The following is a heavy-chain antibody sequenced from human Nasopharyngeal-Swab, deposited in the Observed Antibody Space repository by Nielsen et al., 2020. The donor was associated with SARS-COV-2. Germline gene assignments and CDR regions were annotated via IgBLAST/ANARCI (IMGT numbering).Heavy chain of an antibody. J-gene: IGHJ4*02. V-gene: IGHV1-2*02. CDR2: INGNTGDT. D-gene: IGHD1-26*01. CDR3: ARVGGGAPFDH. CDR1: GYTFTSYG. Sequence: ASVKVSCKASGYTFTSYGISWVRQAPGQGLEWMGWINGNTGDTKYAQKFQGRVTLTRDTSISTAYMELTSLRFDDTAVYYCARVGGGAPFDHWGQGTLVTVSS.